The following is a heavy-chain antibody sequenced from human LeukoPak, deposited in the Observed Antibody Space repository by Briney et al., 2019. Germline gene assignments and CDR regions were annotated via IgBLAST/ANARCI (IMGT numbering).Heavy chain of an antibody. Sequence: SQTLSLTCAISGDSVSSNSAAWNWIRQSPSRGLEWLGRTYYRSKWYNDYAVSVKSRITINPDTSKNQFPLQLNSVTPEDTAVYYCARDHYYYDSSGHDAFDIWGQGTMVSVSS. V-gene: IGHV6-1*01. CDR3: ARDHYYYDSSGHDAFDI. D-gene: IGHD3-22*01. CDR2: TYYRSKWYN. CDR1: GDSVSSNSAA. J-gene: IGHJ3*02.